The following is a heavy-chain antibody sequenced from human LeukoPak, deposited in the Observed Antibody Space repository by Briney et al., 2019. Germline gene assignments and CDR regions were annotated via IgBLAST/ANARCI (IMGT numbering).Heavy chain of an antibody. CDR1: GFTFSSYA. J-gene: IGHJ4*02. Sequence: GGSLRLSCAAPGFTFSSYAMPWVRQAPGKGLEWVAVISYDGSNKYYADSVKGRFTISRDNSKNTLYLQMNSLRAEDTAVYYCARALAAAGFDYWGQGTLVTVSS. CDR3: ARALAAAGFDY. D-gene: IGHD6-13*01. V-gene: IGHV3-30-3*01. CDR2: ISYDGSNK.